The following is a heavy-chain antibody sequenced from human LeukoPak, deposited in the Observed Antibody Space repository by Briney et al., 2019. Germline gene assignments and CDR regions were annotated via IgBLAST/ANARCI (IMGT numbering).Heavy chain of an antibody. CDR1: GFTFSPHA. D-gene: IGHD5-18*01. CDR2: ISSDGSDK. V-gene: IGHV3-30-3*01. Sequence: GGSLRLSCAASGFTFSPHAMHWVRQAPGKGLKWVAVISSDGSDKYYADSVQGRFTISRDNSKNTLYLQMNSLRAEDTAVYYCAKEGWYSYGPTLRYFDYWGQGTLVTVSS. CDR3: AKEGWYSYGPTLRYFDY. J-gene: IGHJ4*02.